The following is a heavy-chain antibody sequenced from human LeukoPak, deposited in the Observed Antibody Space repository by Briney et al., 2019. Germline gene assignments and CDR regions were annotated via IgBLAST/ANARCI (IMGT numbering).Heavy chain of an antibody. Sequence: RGSLRLSCAASGFTFSSYWMSWVRQAPGKGLEWVANIKQDGSETYYVDSVKGRFTISRDNAKNSLYLQMNSLRAEDTAVYYCARISSGWEPFDYWGQGTLVTVSS. CDR3: ARISSGWEPFDY. D-gene: IGHD6-19*01. V-gene: IGHV3-7*01. CDR1: GFTFSSYW. CDR2: IKQDGSET. J-gene: IGHJ4*02.